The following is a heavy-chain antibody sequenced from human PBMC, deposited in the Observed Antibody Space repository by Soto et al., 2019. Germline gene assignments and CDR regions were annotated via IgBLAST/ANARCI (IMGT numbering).Heavy chain of an antibody. J-gene: IGHJ3*02. V-gene: IGHV3-21*01. CDR3: AVYDYIRGSYRYTVDAFDI. D-gene: IGHD3-16*02. CDR2: ISSSSSYI. Sequence: EVQLVESGGGLVKPGGSLRLSCAASGFTFGSYSMNWVRQAPGKGLEWVSSISSSSSYIYYADSVKGRFTISRDNAKNSLYLQMNSPRAEDTAVYYCAVYDYIRGSYRYTVDAFDIWGQGPMVSVSS. CDR1: GFTFGSYS.